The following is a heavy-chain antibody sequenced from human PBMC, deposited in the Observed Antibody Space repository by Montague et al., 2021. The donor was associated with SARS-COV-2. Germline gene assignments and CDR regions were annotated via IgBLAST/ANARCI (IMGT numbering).Heavy chain of an antibody. V-gene: IGHV3-9*01. CDR1: GFTFGDYA. CDR2: ISWNSGSR. J-gene: IGHJ3*02. Sequence: LRLSWSASGFTFGDYAMRWVRQTPGKGLEWVSGISWNSGSREYADSVKGRFTIYRDNAKNSLYLQMNSLRTEDTAFYYCAKDYYFGAFDIWGQGTMVTVSS. CDR3: AKDYYFGAFDI. D-gene: IGHD3-10*01.